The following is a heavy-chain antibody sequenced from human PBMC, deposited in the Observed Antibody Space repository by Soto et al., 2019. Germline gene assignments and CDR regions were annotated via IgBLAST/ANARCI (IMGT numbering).Heavy chain of an antibody. V-gene: IGHV4-30-4*01. CDR1: GGSITSGDDY. D-gene: IGHD3-3*01. Sequence: QVQLQESGPGLVKPSQTLSLTCTVSGGSITSGDDYWSWIRQPPGKGLEWIGYIYFSGSTYYNPSLKSRVTISVDPSNNPFSLKLTSVTASDTAVYYCARAHIAIFGVVIIKDYGLDVWGQGTTVTVSS. J-gene: IGHJ6*02. CDR3: ARAHIAIFGVVIIKDYGLDV. CDR2: IYFSGST.